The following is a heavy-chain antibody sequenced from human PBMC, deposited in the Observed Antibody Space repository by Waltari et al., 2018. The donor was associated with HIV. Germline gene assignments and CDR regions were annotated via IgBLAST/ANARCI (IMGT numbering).Heavy chain of an antibody. CDR1: GFPLNNAW. V-gene: IGHV3-15*01. CDR3: RSGIVRTTDY. J-gene: IGHJ4*02. Sequence: EVQLVESGGGLVKTGGSLRLSCAASGFPLNNAWMNWVRQAPGKGLEWVGRIKSKTDGGTTDYAAPVKGRFTISRDDSKNTVNLQMNSLKAEDTAVYFCRSGIVRTTDYWGQGTLVTVSS. CDR2: IKSKTDGGTT. D-gene: IGHD1-26*01.